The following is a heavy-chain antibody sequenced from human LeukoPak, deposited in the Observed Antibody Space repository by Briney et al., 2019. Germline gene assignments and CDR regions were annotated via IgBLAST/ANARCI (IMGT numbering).Heavy chain of an antibody. V-gene: IGHV3-21*01. CDR1: GFTFSNYN. J-gene: IGHJ4*02. Sequence: GGSLRLSCAVSGFTFSNYNLNWVRQAPGKGLEWVASITSGSVYIYYADSVKGRFTISRDNAKNSLYLHMDNLRAEDTAVYYCTKITARWSRDWGQGTLVTVSS. CDR2: ITSGSVYI. CDR3: TKITARWSRD. D-gene: IGHD3-10*01.